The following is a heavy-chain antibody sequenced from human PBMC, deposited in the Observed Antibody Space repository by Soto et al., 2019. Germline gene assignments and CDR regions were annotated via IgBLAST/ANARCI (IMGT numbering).Heavy chain of an antibody. CDR2: ISGSGGST. D-gene: IGHD3-3*01. V-gene: IGHV3-23*01. Sequence: GGSLRLSCAASGFTFSSYAMSWVRQAPGKGLEWVSAISGSGGSTYYADSVKGRFTISRDNSKNTLYLQMNSLRAEDTAVYYCAKEGIRYYDFWSGYYGIWGQGTLVTVSS. CDR1: GFTFSSYA. J-gene: IGHJ4*02. CDR3: AKEGIRYYDFWSGYYGI.